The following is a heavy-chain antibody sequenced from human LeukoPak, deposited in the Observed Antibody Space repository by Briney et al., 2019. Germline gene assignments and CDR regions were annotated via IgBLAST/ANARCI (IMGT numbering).Heavy chain of an antibody. Sequence: PGGSLRLSCAASGLTFYDQAMHWVRQAPGTGLEWVSLSGNDGSTYYADSVRGRFTISRDISKNSLYLEMSSLRTEDTALYHCASQTKYYSGSAGSYWVAFDLWGQGTMVTVSS. CDR2: SGNDGST. CDR3: ASQTKYYSGSAGSYWVAFDL. V-gene: IGHV3-43*02. D-gene: IGHD3-10*01. J-gene: IGHJ3*01. CDR1: GLTFYDQA.